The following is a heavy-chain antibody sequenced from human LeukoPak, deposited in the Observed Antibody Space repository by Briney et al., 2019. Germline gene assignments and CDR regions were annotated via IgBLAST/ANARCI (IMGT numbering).Heavy chain of an antibody. V-gene: IGHV4-59*01. CDR1: GGSISSYY. CDR3: ARNDITMVRGVIRPNWLDP. J-gene: IGHJ5*02. CDR2: IYYSGST. Sequence: PSETLSLTCTVSGGSISSYYWSWIRQPPGKGLEWIGYIYYSGSTNYNPSLKSRVTISVDTSKNQFSLKLSSVTAADTAVYYCARNDITMVRGVIRPNWLDPWGQGTLVTVSS. D-gene: IGHD3-10*01.